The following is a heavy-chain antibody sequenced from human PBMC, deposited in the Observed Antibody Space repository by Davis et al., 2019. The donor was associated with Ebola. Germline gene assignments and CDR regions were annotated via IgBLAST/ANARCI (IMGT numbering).Heavy chain of an antibody. D-gene: IGHD4-17*01. CDR3: AKSPYGDYGLVSEFFHH. Sequence: PGGSLRLSCAASGFTFSSYAMSWVRQAPGKGLEWVSAISGSGGSTYYADSVKGRFTISRDKSNNTLYLQMNSLRAEDMAIYYCAKSPYGDYGLVSEFFHHWGQGTLVTVSS. CDR2: ISGSGGST. CDR1: GFTFSSYA. J-gene: IGHJ1*01. V-gene: IGHV3-23*01.